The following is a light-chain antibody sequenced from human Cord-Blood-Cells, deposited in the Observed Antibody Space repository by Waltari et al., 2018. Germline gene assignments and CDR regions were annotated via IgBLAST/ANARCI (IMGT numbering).Light chain of an antibody. CDR1: SSDVGGYTY. Sequence: QSALTQPPSASGSPGQSVTISCTGTSSDVGGYTYVSWYQQHPGKAPKLMIYEVSKRPSGVPERFSGSKSGNTASLTVSGLQAEDEADYYCSSYASSNNYVFGTGTKVTVL. V-gene: IGLV2-8*01. CDR2: EVS. CDR3: SSYASSNNYV. J-gene: IGLJ1*01.